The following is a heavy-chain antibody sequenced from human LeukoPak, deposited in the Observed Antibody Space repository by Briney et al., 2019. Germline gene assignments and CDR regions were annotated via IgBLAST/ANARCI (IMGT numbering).Heavy chain of an antibody. CDR2: IYYSGST. V-gene: IGHV4-59*01. J-gene: IGHJ6*02. CDR3: ARGLGYCSSTSCLRGVYYYGMDV. CDR1: GGAISSYS. D-gene: IGHD2-2*01. Sequence: PSETLSLTCTVSGGAISSYSWSWIRQPPGKGLEWIGDIYYSGSTNYNPSLKSRVKISVDMSKNEFSLKLRSVTAADTAVYYCARGLGYCSSTSCLRGVYYYGMDVWGQGTTVTVS.